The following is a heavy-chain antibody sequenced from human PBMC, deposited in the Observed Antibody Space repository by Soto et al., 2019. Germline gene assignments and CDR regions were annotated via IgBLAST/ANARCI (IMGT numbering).Heavy chain of an antibody. V-gene: IGHV4-34*01. D-gene: IGHD2-15*01. CDR1: GGSCSGYY. CDR3: ARIGIGSDY. CDR2: INHSGST. J-gene: IGHJ4*02. Sequence: SETLSLTCAVYGGSCSGYYWSWIRQPPGKGLEWIGEINHSGSTNYNPSLKSRVTISVDTSKNQFSLKLSSVTAADTAVYYCARIGIGSDYWGQGTLVTVSS.